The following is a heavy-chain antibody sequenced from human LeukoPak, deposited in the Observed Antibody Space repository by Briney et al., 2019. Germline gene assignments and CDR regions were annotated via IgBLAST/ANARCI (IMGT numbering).Heavy chain of an antibody. CDR2: ISYDGSNK. CDR1: GFTFSSYA. J-gene: IGHJ4*02. D-gene: IGHD4-17*01. CDR3: ARVSPNTVTTLQYFDY. V-gene: IGHV3-30*04. Sequence: QSGGSLRLSCAASGFTFSSYAMHWVRQAPGKGLEWVAVISYDGSNKYYADSVKGRFTISRDNSKNTLYLQMNSLRAEDTAVYYCARVSPNTVTTLQYFDYWGQGTLVTVSS.